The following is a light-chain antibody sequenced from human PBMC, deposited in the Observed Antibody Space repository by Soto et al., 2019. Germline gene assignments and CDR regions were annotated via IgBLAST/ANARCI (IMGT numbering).Light chain of an antibody. J-gene: IGKJ4*01. CDR2: TAS. V-gene: IGKV1-39*01. CDR1: QSISTY. CDR3: QQSDXTXLT. Sequence: DIQMTQSPSPLSASVGDRVPITCRASQSISTYLSWYQQKPGKAPKFIIYTASTLQSGVPSRFSGSGSGTEFTLTISSLQPEDFATXXXQQSDXTXLTXGGGTTVDI.